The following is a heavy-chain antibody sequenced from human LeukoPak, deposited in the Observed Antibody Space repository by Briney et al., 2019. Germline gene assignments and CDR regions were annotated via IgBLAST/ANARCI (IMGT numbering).Heavy chain of an antibody. D-gene: IGHD1-7*01. CDR3: VKDLGGNYDY. V-gene: IGHV3-74*01. J-gene: IGHJ4*02. CDR1: GFTFSSYW. Sequence: LAGGSLRLSCAASGFTFSSYWIHWVRQVPGKGLVWVSRIDYDGSITNYADSVKGRFTISRDNARNTLYLQMNSLRVDDTAVYYYVKDLGGNYDYWGQGTLVTVSS. CDR2: IDYDGSIT.